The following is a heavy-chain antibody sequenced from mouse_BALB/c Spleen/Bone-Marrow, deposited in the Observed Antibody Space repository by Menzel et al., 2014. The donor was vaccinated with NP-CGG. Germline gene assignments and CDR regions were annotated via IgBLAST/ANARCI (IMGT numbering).Heavy chain of an antibody. CDR1: GFTFTDYY. CDR3: ARDKGGILFDY. Sequence: EVKLVESGGGLVQPGGSLRLSCATSGFTFTDYYMNWVRQPPGKALEWLGFIRNKANGYTTEYSASVKGRFTISRDNSQSILYLQMNTLRAEDSVTYYCARDKGGILFDYWGQGTTLTVSS. J-gene: IGHJ2*01. CDR2: IRNKANGYTT. D-gene: IGHD1-1*02. V-gene: IGHV7-3*02.